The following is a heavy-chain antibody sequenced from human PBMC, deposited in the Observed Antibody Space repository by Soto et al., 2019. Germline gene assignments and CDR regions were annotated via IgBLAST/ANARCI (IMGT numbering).Heavy chain of an antibody. Sequence: LRLSFAASGFTFSDYYMSWIRQAPGKGLEWVSYISSSSSYTNYADSVKGRFTISRDNAKNSLYLQMNSLRAEDTAVYYCARVGTVTTLLGYWGQGTLVTVSS. D-gene: IGHD4-17*01. CDR1: GFTFSDYY. CDR3: ARVGTVTTLLGY. CDR2: ISSSSSYT. J-gene: IGHJ4*02. V-gene: IGHV3-11*06.